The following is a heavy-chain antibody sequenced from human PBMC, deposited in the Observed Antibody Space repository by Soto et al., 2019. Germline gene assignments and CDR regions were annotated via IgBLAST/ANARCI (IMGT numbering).Heavy chain of an antibody. CDR3: TRSLYSSSWYACS. CDR2: VYHSGTT. CDR1: GYSISSGYY. J-gene: IGHJ4*02. V-gene: IGHV4-38-2*01. D-gene: IGHD6-13*01. Sequence: PSETLSLTCGVSGYSISSGYYWGWIRQPPGKGLEWIGNVYHSGTTYYNPSLKSRVTISLDTSKNQFSLRLTSVTAADTAMYFCTRSLYSSSWYACSWGQGTLVTVSS.